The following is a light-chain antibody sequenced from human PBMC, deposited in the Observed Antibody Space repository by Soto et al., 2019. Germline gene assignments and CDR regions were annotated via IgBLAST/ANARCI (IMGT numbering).Light chain of an antibody. Sequence: QSALTQPASVSGSPGQSITISCTGTSSDVGGYNFVSWYQHHPGKAPKLIIYEVSNRPSGVANRFSASKSGNTASLTIFGLQAEDEADYYGSSYTNSSTLVLFGGGTKLTVL. V-gene: IGLV2-14*01. J-gene: IGLJ2*01. CDR3: SSYTNSSTLVL. CDR1: SSDVGGYNF. CDR2: EVS.